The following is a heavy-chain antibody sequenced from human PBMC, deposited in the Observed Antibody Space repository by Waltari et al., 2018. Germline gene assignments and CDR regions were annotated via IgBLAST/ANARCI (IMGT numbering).Heavy chain of an antibody. V-gene: IGHV3-23*01. CDR3: AKSEGGALAALDAFDI. Sequence: EVPLLESGGTLVQPGGSLRLSCAAPGFTFSSYAMSWVRQAPGKGLEWVSAISGSGGSTKYADTVKEQIIIYRDNAMNTLYLQMNSLVADDTAVYYCAKSEGGALAALDAFDIWGQGTMVTVSS. J-gene: IGHJ3*02. D-gene: IGHD6-19*01. CDR2: ISGSGGST. CDR1: GFTFSSYA.